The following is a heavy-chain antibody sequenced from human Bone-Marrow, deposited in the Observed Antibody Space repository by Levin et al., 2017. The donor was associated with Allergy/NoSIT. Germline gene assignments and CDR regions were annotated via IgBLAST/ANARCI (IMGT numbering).Heavy chain of an antibody. CDR2: IYSGGST. D-gene: IGHD6-13*01. J-gene: IGHJ6*02. CDR1: GFTVSSNY. Sequence: SCAASGFTVSSNYMSWVRQAPGKGLEWVSVIYSGGSTYYADSVKGRFTISRDNSKNTLYLQMNSLRAEDTAVYYCARDLDSWYSNYGMDVWGQGTTVTVSS. V-gene: IGHV3-66*01. CDR3: ARDLDSWYSNYGMDV.